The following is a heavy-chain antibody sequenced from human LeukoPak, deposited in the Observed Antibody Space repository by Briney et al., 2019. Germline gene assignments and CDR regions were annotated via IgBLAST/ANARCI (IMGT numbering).Heavy chain of an antibody. CDR1: GGTFNIYA. Sequence: SVTVSCKASGGTFNIYAISWVRQAPGQGREWMGGIIPIFGTANYVQKLQGRVTITADKSTSTAYKELSSLRSEDTAVYYCASPPSVVPAAEYYFDYWGQGTLVTVSS. J-gene: IGHJ4*02. CDR2: IIPIFGTA. CDR3: ASPPSVVPAAEYYFDY. V-gene: IGHV1-69*06. D-gene: IGHD2-2*01.